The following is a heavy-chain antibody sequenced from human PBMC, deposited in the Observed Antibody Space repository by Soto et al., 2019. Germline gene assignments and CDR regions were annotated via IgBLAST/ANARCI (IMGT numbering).Heavy chain of an antibody. CDR2: ISGSGIGT. CDR1: GFTFSSYA. Sequence: GGSLRLSCAASGFTFSSYAMSWVRQAPGKGLEWVSTISGSGIGTYYADSVKGRFTSSRGNSKNTLFLQMNSLRADDTAVYYCAQVWAVAGTTGIFDSWGQGTLVTVSS. CDR3: AQVWAVAGTTGIFDS. D-gene: IGHD6-19*01. V-gene: IGHV3-23*01. J-gene: IGHJ4*02.